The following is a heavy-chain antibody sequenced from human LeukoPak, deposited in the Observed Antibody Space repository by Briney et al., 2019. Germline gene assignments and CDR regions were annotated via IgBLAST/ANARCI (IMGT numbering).Heavy chain of an antibody. CDR3: ARFGVDYDMDV. CDR1: GGSISGHY. CDR2: IHYIGKP. V-gene: IGHV4-59*11. Sequence: PSETLSLTCSVSGGSISGHYWTWIRQPPGKGLEWIGQIHYIGKPDYNPSLKSRITISVDTSKNQVSLQVSSVTAADSAIYYCARFGVDYDMDVWGHGTTVTVFS. J-gene: IGHJ6*02. D-gene: IGHD3-16*01.